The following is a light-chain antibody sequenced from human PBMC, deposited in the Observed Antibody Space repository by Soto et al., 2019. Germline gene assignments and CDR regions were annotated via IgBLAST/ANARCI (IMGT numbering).Light chain of an antibody. CDR1: QSILYNSDNKNY. CDR3: QQSYDAPFT. J-gene: IGKJ3*01. Sequence: DIVMTQSPDSLAVSLGERATINCKSSQSILYNSDNKNYLAWYQQKPGQPPKLIIYWASTREFGVPDRFTGSGSGTDFTLTISSLQAEDVALYYCQQSYDAPFTFGPGTKVDIK. CDR2: WAS. V-gene: IGKV4-1*01.